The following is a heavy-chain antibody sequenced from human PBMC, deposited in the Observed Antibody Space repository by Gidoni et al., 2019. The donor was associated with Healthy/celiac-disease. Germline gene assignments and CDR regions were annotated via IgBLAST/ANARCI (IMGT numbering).Heavy chain of an antibody. Sequence: QLQLQESGPGLVKPSETLSLTCTVSGGSISSSSYYWGWIRQPPGKGLEWIGSIYYSGSTYYNPSLKSRVTISVDTSKNQFSLKLGSVTAADTAVYYCARRVEAEWNYWGQGTLVTVSS. V-gene: IGHV4-39*07. CDR1: GGSISSSSYY. CDR2: IYYSGST. D-gene: IGHD3-3*01. J-gene: IGHJ4*02. CDR3: ARRVEAEWNY.